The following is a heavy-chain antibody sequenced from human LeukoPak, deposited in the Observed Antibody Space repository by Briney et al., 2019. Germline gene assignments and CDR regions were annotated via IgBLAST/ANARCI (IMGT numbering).Heavy chain of an antibody. CDR1: GGSFSGYY. CDR2: INHSGST. CDR3: ARRRPPAAMRWFDP. D-gene: IGHD2-2*01. J-gene: IGHJ5*02. Sequence: SETLSRTCAVYGGSFSGYYWSWIRQPPGKGLEWIGEINHSGSTNYNPSLKSRVTISVDTSKNQFSLKLSSVTAADTAVYYCARRRPPAAMRWFDPWGQGTLVTVSS. V-gene: IGHV4-34*01.